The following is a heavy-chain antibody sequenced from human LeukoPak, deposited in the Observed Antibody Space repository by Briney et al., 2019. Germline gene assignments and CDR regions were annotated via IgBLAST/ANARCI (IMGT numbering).Heavy chain of an antibody. CDR2: ITRSNYI. J-gene: IGHJ4*02. V-gene: IGHV3-69-1*01. CDR3: VAAAGTHY. CDR1: GFTFDDYA. Sequence: GGSLRLSCAASGFTFDDYAMHWVRQAPGKGLEWVSSITRSNYIYYADSVKGRFTISRDNAKSTLFLQMNSLRAEDTAVYYCVAAAGTHYWGQGTLVTVSS. D-gene: IGHD6-13*01.